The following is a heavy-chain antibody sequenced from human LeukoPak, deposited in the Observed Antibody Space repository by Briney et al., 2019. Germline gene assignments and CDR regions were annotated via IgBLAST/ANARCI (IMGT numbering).Heavy chain of an antibody. J-gene: IGHJ4*02. CDR2: ISGSGGST. Sequence: GGSLRLSCAASGFTFSSYAMSRVRQAPGKGLEWVSAISGSGGSTYYADSVKGRFTISRDNSKNTLYLQMNSLRAEDTAVYYCAKAPGPGYYYHFDYWGQGTLVTVSS. CDR1: GFTFSSYA. V-gene: IGHV3-23*01. D-gene: IGHD3-22*01. CDR3: AKAPGPGYYYHFDY.